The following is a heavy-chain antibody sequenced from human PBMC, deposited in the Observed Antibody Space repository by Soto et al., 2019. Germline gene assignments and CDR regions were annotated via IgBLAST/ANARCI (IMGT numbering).Heavy chain of an antibody. Sequence: GGSLRLSCAASGFTFSNAWMNWVRQAPGKGLEWVGRIKSKTDSGTTDYAAPVKGRFTISRDDSKNTLYLQMNSLKTEDTAVYYCTTDWLNYDFWSGYYLRLPRDYYYGMDVWGQGTTVTVSS. D-gene: IGHD3-3*01. CDR2: IKSKTDSGTT. CDR1: GFTFSNAW. CDR3: TTDWLNYDFWSGYYLRLPRDYYYGMDV. V-gene: IGHV3-15*07. J-gene: IGHJ6*02.